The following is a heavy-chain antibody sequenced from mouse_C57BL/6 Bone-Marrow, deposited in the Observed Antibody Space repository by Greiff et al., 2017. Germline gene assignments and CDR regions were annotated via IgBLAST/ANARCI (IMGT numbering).Heavy chain of an antibody. J-gene: IGHJ2*01. CDR3: ARLGGYYDY. CDR2: ISSGGSYT. D-gene: IGHD2-3*01. Sequence: EVKLVESGGDLVKPGGSLKLSCAASGFTFSSYGMSWVRQTPDKRLEWVATISSGGSYTYYPDSVKGRFTISRENAKNTLYLQMSSLKSEDTAMYYCARLGGYYDYWGQGTTLTVSS. CDR1: GFTFSSYG. V-gene: IGHV5-6*01.